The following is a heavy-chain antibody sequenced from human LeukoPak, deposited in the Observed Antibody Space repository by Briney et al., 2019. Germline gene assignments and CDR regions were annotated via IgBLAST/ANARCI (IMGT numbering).Heavy chain of an antibody. Sequence: SETLSLTCTVSGGSITSSSHYWGWLRQPPGKGLEWIGSIYYSGTTYYKPSLRSRVTISVDTSKNQFYLRLTSVTAADSAMYYCARESSSSPDYWGQGTLVTVSS. V-gene: IGHV4-39*07. CDR1: GGSITSSSHY. CDR3: ARESSSSPDY. D-gene: IGHD6-6*01. J-gene: IGHJ4*02. CDR2: IYYSGTT.